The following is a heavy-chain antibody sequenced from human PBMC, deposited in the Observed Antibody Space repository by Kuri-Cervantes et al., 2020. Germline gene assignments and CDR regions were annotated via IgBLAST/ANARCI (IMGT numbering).Heavy chain of an antibody. J-gene: IGHJ4*02. CDR2: INPNSGGT. CDR1: GYTFTSYA. Sequence: ASVKVSCKASGYTFTSYAMHWVRQAPGQGLEWMGWINPNSGGTNYAQKFQGRVTMTRDTSISTAYMELSRLRSDDTAVYYCARDQKRWLQFLDYWGQGTLVTVSS. D-gene: IGHD5-24*01. CDR3: ARDQKRWLQFLDY. V-gene: IGHV1-2*02.